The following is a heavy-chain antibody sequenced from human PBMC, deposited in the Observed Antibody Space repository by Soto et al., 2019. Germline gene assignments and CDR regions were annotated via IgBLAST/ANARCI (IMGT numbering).Heavy chain of an antibody. Sequence: EVQLLESGGGLVQPGGSLRLSCAASGFTFSSYAMSWVRQAPGKGLEWVSAISGSGGSTYYADSVKGRFTISRDNSKNTLYLQMNSLRAEDTAVYYCAKDLGYGSGSYYYHYYGMDVWGQGTTVTVSS. CDR2: ISGSGGST. CDR3: AKDLGYGSGSYYYHYYGMDV. CDR1: GFTFSSYA. D-gene: IGHD3-10*01. J-gene: IGHJ6*02. V-gene: IGHV3-23*01.